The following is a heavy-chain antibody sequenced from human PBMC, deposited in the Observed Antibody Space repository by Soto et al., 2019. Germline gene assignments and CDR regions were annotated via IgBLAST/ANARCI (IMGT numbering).Heavy chain of an antibody. CDR1: GFTVSNYN. D-gene: IGHD2-2*01. CDR3: ARGYCSSTSCTWRHYYSGMDV. V-gene: IGHV3-13*01. CDR2: IGSSGDT. Sequence: GGSLRLSCAASGFTVSNYNIHWVRQATGKGLEWVCAIGSSGDTYYSVSVRGRFTISREDAKNSVYLQMNSLSAEDTAVYYCARGYCSSTSCTWRHYYSGMDVWGLGTTVTVSS. J-gene: IGHJ6*02.